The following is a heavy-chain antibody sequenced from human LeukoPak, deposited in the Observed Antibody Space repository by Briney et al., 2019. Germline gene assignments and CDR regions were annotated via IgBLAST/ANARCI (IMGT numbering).Heavy chain of an antibody. CDR2: ISGGGVTT. V-gene: IGHV3-23*01. CDR1: GFTFSNYA. J-gene: IGHJ4*02. D-gene: IGHD6-19*01. Sequence: AGGSLRLSCGPSGFTFSNYAMNWVRQAPGKGLEWVSTISGGGVTTYYAASVKGRFTISRDNSKSTLYLQMNSLGVDDTAVYYCAKDQYTSGWSPFDYWGQGTLVTVSS. CDR3: AKDQYTSGWSPFDY.